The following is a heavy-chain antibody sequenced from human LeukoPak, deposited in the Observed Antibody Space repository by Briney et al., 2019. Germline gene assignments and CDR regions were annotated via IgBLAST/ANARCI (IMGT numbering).Heavy chain of an antibody. Sequence: GGSLRLSCSASGLTFRSYAMHWVRQAPGKGLECVSGIAGNGGGTFYADSVKGRFTISRDNFKNTLYLQMSSLRAEDTAVCYCAKGSSYFYDSSDYRLDYWGQGTLVTVSS. CDR3: AKGSSYFYDSSDYRLDY. D-gene: IGHD3-22*01. CDR2: IAGNGGGT. CDR1: GLTFRSYA. J-gene: IGHJ4*02. V-gene: IGHV3-64D*06.